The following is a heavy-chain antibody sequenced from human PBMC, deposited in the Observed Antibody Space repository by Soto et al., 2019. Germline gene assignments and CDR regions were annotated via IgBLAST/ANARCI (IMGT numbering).Heavy chain of an antibody. CDR3: AKQSGDYGYYFDY. CDR2: ISGSGGST. CDR1: GFTFSSYA. V-gene: IGHV3-23*01. J-gene: IGHJ4*02. Sequence: EVQLLESGGGLVQPGGYLRLSCAASGFTFSSYAMSWVRQAPGKGLEWVSAISGSGGSTYYADSVKGRFTISRDNSKNALYLQMNSLRAEDTAVYYCAKQSGDYGYYFDYWGQGTLVTVSS. D-gene: IGHD4-17*01.